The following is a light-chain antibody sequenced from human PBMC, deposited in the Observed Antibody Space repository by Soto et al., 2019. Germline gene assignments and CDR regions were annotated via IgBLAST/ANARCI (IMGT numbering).Light chain of an antibody. J-gene: IGKJ1*01. CDR1: QSISSW. V-gene: IGKV1-5*03. Sequence: DIQMTQSTSTLSSFQGDRVTITCRASQSISSWLAWYQQKPGKAPKLLIYKASTLKSGVPSRFSGSGSGTEFTLTISSLQPDDFATYYCQHYNSYSEAVGQGTKVDI. CDR3: QHYNSYSEA. CDR2: KAS.